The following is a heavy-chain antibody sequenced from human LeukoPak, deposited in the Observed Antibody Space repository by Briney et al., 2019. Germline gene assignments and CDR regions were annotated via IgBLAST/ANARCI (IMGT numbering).Heavy chain of an antibody. V-gene: IGHV3-30*04. Sequence: GRSLRLSCAAAGCTFSNFAMHWGLQAPGKGREWVAIISYDGSNQYYADSVKSRFTISRDSSQNTLYLQMDSLRAEDTAVYYCARELTGYWQQYWGQGTLVTVSS. J-gene: IGHJ4*02. CDR1: GCTFSNFA. CDR3: ARELTGYWQQY. D-gene: IGHD3-9*01. CDR2: ISYDGSNQ.